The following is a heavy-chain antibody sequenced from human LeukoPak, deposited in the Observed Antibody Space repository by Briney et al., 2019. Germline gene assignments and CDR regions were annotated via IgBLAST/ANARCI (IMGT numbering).Heavy chain of an antibody. J-gene: IGHJ4*02. V-gene: IGHV4-59*01. CDR3: ARGSTIIGQLYFDY. CDR1: GVSITDYY. CDR2: IYYSGST. D-gene: IGHD5/OR15-5a*01. Sequence: MTSETLSLTCTVSGVSITDYYWSWIRQPPGKGLEWIGYIYYSGSTNYNPSLKSRVTISVDTSKNQFSLKLSSVTAADTAVYYCARGSTIIGQLYFDYWGQGTLVTVSS.